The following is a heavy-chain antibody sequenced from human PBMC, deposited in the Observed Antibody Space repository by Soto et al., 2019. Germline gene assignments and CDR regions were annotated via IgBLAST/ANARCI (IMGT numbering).Heavy chain of an antibody. J-gene: IGHJ6*02. V-gene: IGHV4-34*12. CDR2: VFHAGNT. CDR1: GGSFTEAY. Sequence: QVHLQQWGAGLLKPSGTLSLTCTVSGGSFTEAYWTWVRQSPGRGLEWIGEVFHAGNTNYNPSLKSRVTPALATAKNQFSLRLTSVTAADSAFYYCARAPRELLAEGPLFRYYYYGFDVWGQGTTVIVSS. CDR3: ARAPRELLAEGPLFRYYYYGFDV. D-gene: IGHD1-7*01.